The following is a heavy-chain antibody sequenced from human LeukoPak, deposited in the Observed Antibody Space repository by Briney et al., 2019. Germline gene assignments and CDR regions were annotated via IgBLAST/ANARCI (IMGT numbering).Heavy chain of an antibody. V-gene: IGHV3-74*01. D-gene: IGHD6-19*01. CDR1: GFTFSSYW. J-gene: IGHJ4*02. CDR3: ARVGAVAGTVFDY. Sequence: GGSLRLSCAASGFTFSSYWMHWVRQAPGKGLVWVSRINSDGSSISYADSVKGRFTISRDNAKNTLYLQMNSLRAEDTAMYYCARVGAVAGTVFDYWGQGTLVTVSS. CDR2: INSDGSSI.